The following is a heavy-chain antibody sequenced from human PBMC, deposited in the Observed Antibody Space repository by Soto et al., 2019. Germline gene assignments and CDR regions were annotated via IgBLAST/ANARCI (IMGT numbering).Heavy chain of an antibody. CDR3: AKLLNGVTALDY. CDR2: IKPDGSGE. J-gene: IGHJ4*02. V-gene: IGHV3-7*01. D-gene: IGHD2-21*02. Sequence: EVQLVESGGGLVQPGGSLRLSCTASGITLSRDWMTWVRQAPGKGLEWVASIKPDGSGEYYPDSVKGRFTISRDNTKNSLYLQANSLRAEDTAMYFCAKLLNGVTALDYWGQGTLVTVSS. CDR1: GITLSRDW.